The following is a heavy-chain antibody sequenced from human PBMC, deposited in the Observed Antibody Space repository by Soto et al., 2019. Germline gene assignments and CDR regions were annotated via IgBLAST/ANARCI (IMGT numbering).Heavy chain of an antibody. CDR3: ARVWYSNSRRGFYFDY. CDR2: IYYSGST. Sequence: SETLSLTCTVSGGSISSYYWSWIRQPPGKGLEWIGYIYYSGSTNYNPSLKSRVTISVDTSKNQFSLKLSSVTAADTAVYYCARVWYSNSRRGFYFDYWGQGTLVTVSS. V-gene: IGHV4-59*01. CDR1: GGSISSYY. J-gene: IGHJ4*02. D-gene: IGHD4-4*01.